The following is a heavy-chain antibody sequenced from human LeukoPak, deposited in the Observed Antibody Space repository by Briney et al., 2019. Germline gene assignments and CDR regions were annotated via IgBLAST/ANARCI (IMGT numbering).Heavy chain of an antibody. CDR3: ASDSPYHGMDV. Sequence: GGSLRLSCAASGFTLSSYWMHWVRQVPGKGLLWVSRINSDGSATIYADSVRGRFTISRDNAKNTLYLQMSGLRVEDTAVYHCASDSPYHGMDVWGQGTTVTVSS. CDR1: GFTLSSYW. J-gene: IGHJ6*02. V-gene: IGHV3-74*01. CDR2: INSDGSAT.